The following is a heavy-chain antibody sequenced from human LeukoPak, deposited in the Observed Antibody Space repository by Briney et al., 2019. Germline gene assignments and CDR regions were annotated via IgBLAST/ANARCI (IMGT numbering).Heavy chain of an antibody. Sequence: ASVKASCKASGYTFTGYYMHWVRQAPGQGLEWMGWINPNSGGTNYAQKFQGRVTMTRDTSISTAYMELSRLRSDDTAVYYCARDLGGGIGSLFNWGQGTLVTVSS. V-gene: IGHV1-2*02. CDR2: INPNSGGT. CDR1: GYTFTGYY. CDR3: ARDLGGGIGSLFN. J-gene: IGHJ4*02. D-gene: IGHD2-15*01.